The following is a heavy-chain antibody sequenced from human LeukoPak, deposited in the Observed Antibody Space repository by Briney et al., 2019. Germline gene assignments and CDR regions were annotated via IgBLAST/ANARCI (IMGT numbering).Heavy chain of an antibody. J-gene: IGHJ4*02. D-gene: IGHD5-24*01. V-gene: IGHV3-11*01. CDR1: GFTFSDLY. CDR2: IGNSGTTI. CDR3: TRGSWRVARIPDY. Sequence: GGSLRLSCAASGFTFSDLYLNWIRQTPGKGLEWVSYIGNSGTTIHYADSVKGRFTIFRDNARNSLYLQMNSLSAEDTAVYYCTRGSWRVARIPDYWGQGTLVTVSS.